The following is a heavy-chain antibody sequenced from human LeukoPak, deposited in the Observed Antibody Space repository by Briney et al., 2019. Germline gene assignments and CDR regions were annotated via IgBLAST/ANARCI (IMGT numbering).Heavy chain of an antibody. CDR1: GFSFSSFE. Sequence: GGSLRLSCAASGFSFSSFEMNWARQAPGKGLEWVSYISSSASTIYYADSVKGRFTISRDNAKNSLYLQMNSLRAEDTAVYYCGHLHSWGQGTLVTVSS. CDR3: GHLHS. CDR2: ISSSASTI. J-gene: IGHJ4*02. V-gene: IGHV3-48*03.